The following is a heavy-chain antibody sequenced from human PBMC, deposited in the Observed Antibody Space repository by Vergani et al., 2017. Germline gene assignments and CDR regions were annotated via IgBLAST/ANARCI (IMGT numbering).Heavy chain of an antibody. CDR2: FDPSDSYT. J-gene: IGHJ3*01. D-gene: IGHD2-2*01. V-gene: IGHV5-10-1*03. CDR3: ARVVPAAIVMDV. Sequence: EVQLVQSGAEVKKPGESLRISCKGSGYSFTSYWISWVRQMPGKGLEWMGRFDPSDSYTNYSPSFQGHVTISADKSISTAYLQWSSLKASDTAMYYCARVVPAAIVMDVWGQGTMVTVSS. CDR1: GYSFTSYW.